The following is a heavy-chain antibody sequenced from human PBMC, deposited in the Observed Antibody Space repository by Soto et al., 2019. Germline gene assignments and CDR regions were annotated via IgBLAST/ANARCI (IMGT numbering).Heavy chain of an antibody. CDR3: ARLLYNSRGYYYFDY. CDR1: GGSISSSSYY. CDR2: VYYSGST. D-gene: IGHD3-22*01. V-gene: IGHV4-39*01. J-gene: IGHJ4*02. Sequence: QLQLQESGPGLVKPSETLSLTCTVSGGSISSSSYYWGWIRQPPGKGLEWIGSVYYSGSTYDNPSLKSCITLSVDRSKSQFSLKLTSVTAADTAVYYCARLLYNSRGYYYFDYWGQGTLVTVSS.